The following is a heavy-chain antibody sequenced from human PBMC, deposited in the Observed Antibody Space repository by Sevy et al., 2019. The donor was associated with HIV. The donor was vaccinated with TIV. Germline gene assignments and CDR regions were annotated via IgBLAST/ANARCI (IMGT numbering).Heavy chain of an antibody. CDR1: RFTFSIYA. CDR2: ISTSGDTT. Sequence: GGSLRLSCAASRFTFSIYAMSWVRQSPGRGLEWVSSISTSGDTTYYVDSVKGRFTISRDKSKNTVYLQMNSLRAEDTAIYYCAKYLSAAVAGSFDYWGQGTLVTVSS. CDR3: AKYLSAAVAGSFDY. V-gene: IGHV3-23*01. J-gene: IGHJ4*02. D-gene: IGHD3-10*01.